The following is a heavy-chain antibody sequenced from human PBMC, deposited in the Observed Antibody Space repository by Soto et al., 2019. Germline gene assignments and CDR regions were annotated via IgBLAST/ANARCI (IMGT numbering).Heavy chain of an antibody. CDR3: ARAPAMVRGVITFDY. CDR1: GDTFSSYT. J-gene: IGHJ4*02. CDR2: IIPILGIA. D-gene: IGHD3-10*01. Sequence: QVQLVQSGAEVKKPGSSVKVSCKASGDTFSSYTISWVRQAPGQGLEWMGRIIPILGIAKYAQKFQGRVTITADKSTSTAYMELSSLTSEDTAVYYCARAPAMVRGVITFDYWGLGTLVTVSS. V-gene: IGHV1-69*02.